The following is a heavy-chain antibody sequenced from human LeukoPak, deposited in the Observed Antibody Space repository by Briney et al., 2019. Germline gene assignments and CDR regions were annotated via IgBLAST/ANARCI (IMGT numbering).Heavy chain of an antibody. D-gene: IGHD4-17*01. CDR3: ARGRGMTTVTR. Sequence: ASVKVSCKASGYTITSYYMHWVRQAPGQGLEWMGIINPSGGSTSYAQKFQGRVTMTRDMSTSTVYMELSSLRSEDTAVYYCARGRGMTTVTRWGQGTLVTVSS. V-gene: IGHV1-46*01. CDR1: GYTITSYY. CDR2: INPSGGST. J-gene: IGHJ4*02.